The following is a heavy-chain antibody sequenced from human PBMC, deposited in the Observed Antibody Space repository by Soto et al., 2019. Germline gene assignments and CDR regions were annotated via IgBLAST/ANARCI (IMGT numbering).Heavy chain of an antibody. CDR2: VYYSGTT. J-gene: IGHJ4*02. V-gene: IGHV4-61*01. Sequence: SETLSLTCSVSGGSVSNKTYYWSWIRQPPGKRLEWIGYVYYSGTTNHNPSLKSRVTISVDPSKNQFSLRLSSVTTADTALYYCARTTAVPNTLRSRYFFDYWGQGTLVTVSS. CDR3: ARTTAVPNTLRSRYFFDY. CDR1: GGSVSNKTYY. D-gene: IGHD4-17*01.